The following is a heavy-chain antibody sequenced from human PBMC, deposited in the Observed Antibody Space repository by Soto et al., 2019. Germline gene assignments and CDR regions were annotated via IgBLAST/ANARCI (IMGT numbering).Heavy chain of an antibody. J-gene: IGHJ4*02. D-gene: IGHD2-21*01. CDR1: GGSISSYY. Sequence: SETLSLTCTVSGGSISSYYWSWIRQPPGKGLEWIGYIYYSGSTNYNPSLKSRVTISEDTSKNQFSLKLNSVNAADTAVYYCARRWGGTFDYWGQGTLVTVS. V-gene: IGHV4-59*01. CDR2: IYYSGST. CDR3: ARRWGGTFDY.